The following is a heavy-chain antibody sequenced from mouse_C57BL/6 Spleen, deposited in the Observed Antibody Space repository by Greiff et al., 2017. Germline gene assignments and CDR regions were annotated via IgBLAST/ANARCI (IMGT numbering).Heavy chain of an antibody. CDR2: IDPSDSET. J-gene: IGHJ3*01. CDR1: GYTFTSYW. CDR3: ARGGDEDGFAY. Sequence: QVQLKQPGAELVRPGSSVKLSCKASGYTFTSYWMHWVKQRPIQGLEWIGNIDPSDSETHYNQKFKDKATLTVDKSSSTAYMQLSSLTSEDSAVYYCARGGDEDGFAYWGQGTLVTVSA. V-gene: IGHV1-52*01.